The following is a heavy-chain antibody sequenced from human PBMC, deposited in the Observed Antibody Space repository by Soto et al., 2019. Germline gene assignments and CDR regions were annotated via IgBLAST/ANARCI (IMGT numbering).Heavy chain of an antibody. CDR3: ARLDPVNYFDY. CDR1: GGSISRYY. CDR2: VYDDGRT. Sequence: PSETLSLTCAVSGGSISRYYWSWIRQTPGEGLEWIGYVYDDGRTHYNPSLKSGVTISLDTSKNHFSLNLTSVTAADTAVYYCARLDPVNYFDYWGQGILVTVSS. J-gene: IGHJ4*02. V-gene: IGHV4-59*01.